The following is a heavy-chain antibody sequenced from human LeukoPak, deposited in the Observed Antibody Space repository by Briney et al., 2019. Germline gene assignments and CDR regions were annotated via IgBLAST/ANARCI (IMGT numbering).Heavy chain of an antibody. Sequence: GASVKVSCKASGYTFTSYGISWVRQAPGQGLEWMGWISAYNGNTNYAQKLQGRVTMTTDTSTSTAYMELRSLRSDDTAVYYCARDDDSSGYPFFDYWGQGTLVTVSS. CDR3: ARDDDSSGYPFFDY. CDR2: ISAYNGNT. V-gene: IGHV1-18*01. D-gene: IGHD3-22*01. J-gene: IGHJ4*02. CDR1: GYTFTSYG.